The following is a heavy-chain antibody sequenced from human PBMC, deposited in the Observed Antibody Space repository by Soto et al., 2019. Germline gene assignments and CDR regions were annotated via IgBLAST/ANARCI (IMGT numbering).Heavy chain of an antibody. D-gene: IGHD6-6*01. CDR2: IYYSGST. Sequence: SETLSLTCTVSGGSISSSSSYWCWIRQPPGKGLECIGSIYYSGSTYYNPSLKSRVTIPVDTSKNQFSLKLSSVTAADTAVYYCARLLPEYSSSSPYFDYWGQGTLVTVSS. CDR3: ARLLPEYSSSSPYFDY. J-gene: IGHJ4*02. CDR1: GGSISSSSSY. V-gene: IGHV4-39*01.